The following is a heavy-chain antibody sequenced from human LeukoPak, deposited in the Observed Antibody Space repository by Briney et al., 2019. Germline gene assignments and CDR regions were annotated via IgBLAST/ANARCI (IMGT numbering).Heavy chain of an antibody. Sequence: GGSLRLYCAACGFTFSNHAMSWVGQTPGKGLQWISVISVSGRTTEYADSVKGRFTIPRDKSKNTLSLQMNSLRVEDTAIYYCVKNVVVKRYLDYWGQGTLVTVSS. J-gene: IGHJ4*02. CDR2: ISVSGRTT. CDR3: VKNVVVKRYLDY. D-gene: IGHD2-21*01. CDR1: GFTFSNHA. V-gene: IGHV3-23*01.